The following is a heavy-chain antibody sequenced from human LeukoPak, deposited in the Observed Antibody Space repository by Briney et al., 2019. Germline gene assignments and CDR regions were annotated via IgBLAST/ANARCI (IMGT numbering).Heavy chain of an antibody. D-gene: IGHD2-2*02. CDR1: GGSISSYY. Sequence: SETLSLTCTVSGGSISSYYWSWIRQPPGKGLEWIGYIYYSGNTNYNPSLKSRVTITIDTSKNQFSLKLSSVTAADTAVYYCARGYTTGYSWGYFDLWGRGTLVTVSS. CDR3: ARGYTTGYSWGYFDL. J-gene: IGHJ2*01. V-gene: IGHV4-59*01. CDR2: IYYSGNT.